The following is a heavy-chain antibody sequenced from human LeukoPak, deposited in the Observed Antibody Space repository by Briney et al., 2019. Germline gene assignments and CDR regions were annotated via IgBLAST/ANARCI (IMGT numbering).Heavy chain of an antibody. V-gene: IGHV4-39*01. Sequence: PSETLSLTCTVSGGSISNSRYYWGWIRQPPGRGLEWIGSIYYSGSTYYNPSLKSRVTISVDTSKNQFSLKLSSVTAADTAVYYCARHLGYCSSTSCKNPFDYWGQGTLVTVSS. D-gene: IGHD2-2*01. CDR3: ARHLGYCSSTSCKNPFDY. J-gene: IGHJ4*02. CDR1: GGSISNSRYY. CDR2: IYYSGST.